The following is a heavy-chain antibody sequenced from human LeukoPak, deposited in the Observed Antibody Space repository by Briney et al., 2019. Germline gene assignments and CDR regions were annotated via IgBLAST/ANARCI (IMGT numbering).Heavy chain of an antibody. CDR2: IYYSGST. Sequence: KPSETLSLTCTVSTGAISGYYWSWIRQPPGKGLEWIGYIYYSGSTNYNPSLQSRVTISVDTSNNKFSLRLRSVTAADTAVYYCVRQRGRRVWFDPWGQGTLVTVSS. CDR3: VRQRGRRVWFDP. V-gene: IGHV4-59*08. J-gene: IGHJ5*02. CDR1: TGAISGYY. D-gene: IGHD3-10*01.